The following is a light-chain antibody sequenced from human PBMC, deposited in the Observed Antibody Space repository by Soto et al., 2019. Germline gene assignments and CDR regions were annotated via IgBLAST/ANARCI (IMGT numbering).Light chain of an antibody. Sequence: QSALTQPASVSGSPGQSITISCTGTSSNVGNYDYVSWYQQHPGKVPKLMIYDVSNRPSGVSNRFSGSKPGNTASLTISGLQAEDEADYYCISFTTRATYVFGTGTKVTVL. CDR3: ISFTTRATYV. V-gene: IGLV2-14*01. J-gene: IGLJ1*01. CDR2: DVS. CDR1: SSNVGNYDY.